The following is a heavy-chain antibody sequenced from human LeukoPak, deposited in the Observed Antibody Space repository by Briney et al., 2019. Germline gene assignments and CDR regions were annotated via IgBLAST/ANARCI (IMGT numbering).Heavy chain of an antibody. CDR1: GYTFTSFD. V-gene: IGHV1-8*01. Sequence: ASVKVSCKASGYTFTSFDIYWVRQATGQGLEWMGWMNPNSGNTGYEQKFQGRVTMTRNTSISTAYMELSSLRSEDTAVYFCARSRPYGGTEFDYWGQGILVTVSS. D-gene: IGHD3-16*01. CDR2: MNPNSGNT. CDR3: ARSRPYGGTEFDY. J-gene: IGHJ4*02.